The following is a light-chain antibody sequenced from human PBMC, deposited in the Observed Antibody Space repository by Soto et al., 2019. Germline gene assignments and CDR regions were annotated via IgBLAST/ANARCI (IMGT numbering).Light chain of an antibody. CDR3: TSWTTSTTML. Sequence: QSALTQPASVSGSPGPSITISCTGTSSDIGAYNFVSWYQQHPGKAPKLMLYDVNIRPSGVSNRFSGSKSGNTASLTISGLPAEDEADYYCTSWTTSTTMLFGGGTKLTVL. CDR2: DVN. J-gene: IGLJ2*01. CDR1: SSDIGAYNF. V-gene: IGLV2-14*03.